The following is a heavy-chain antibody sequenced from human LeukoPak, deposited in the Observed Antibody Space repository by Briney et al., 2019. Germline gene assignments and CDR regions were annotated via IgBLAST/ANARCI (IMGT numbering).Heavy chain of an antibody. CDR3: ARIDYYGSGSYWWFDP. J-gene: IGHJ5*02. CDR1: GGSISSGSYY. CDR2: IYTSGST. Sequence: PSETLSLTCTVPGGSISSGSYYWSWIRQPAGKGLEWIGRIYTSGSTNYNPSLKSRVTISVDTSKNQFSLKLSSVTAADTAVYYCARIDYYGSGSYWWFDPWGQGTLVTVSS. D-gene: IGHD3-10*01. V-gene: IGHV4-61*02.